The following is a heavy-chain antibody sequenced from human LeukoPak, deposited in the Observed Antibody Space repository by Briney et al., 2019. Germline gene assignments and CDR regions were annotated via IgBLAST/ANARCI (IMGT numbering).Heavy chain of an antibody. CDR2: ISGSGGST. CDR1: GFTFSSYA. D-gene: IGHD1-1*01. V-gene: IGHV3-23*01. J-gene: IGHJ4*02. Sequence: TGGSLRLSCAASGFTFSSYAMSWVRQAPGKGLEWVSAISGSGGSTYYADSVKGRFTISRDNAKNSLYLQMNSLRAEDTAVYYCARGKLRGFDYWGQGTLVTVSS. CDR3: ARGKLRGFDY.